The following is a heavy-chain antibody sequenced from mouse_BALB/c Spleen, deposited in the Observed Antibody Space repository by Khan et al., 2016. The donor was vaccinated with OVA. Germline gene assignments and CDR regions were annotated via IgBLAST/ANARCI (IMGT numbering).Heavy chain of an antibody. J-gene: IGHJ2*01. CDR3: TRIYRSDFDY. CDR2: INPHIGET. D-gene: IGHD1-1*01. Sequence: EVQLQESGPELVKPGASVKISCKASGYSFPGYFMNGVMQSHGKSLEWIGRINPHIGETLYNQKFKDKATLTVDESSSTAYMELRSLASEDSAVYDCTRIYRSDFDYWGQGTTLTVSS. CDR1: GYSFPGYF. V-gene: IGHV1-20*02.